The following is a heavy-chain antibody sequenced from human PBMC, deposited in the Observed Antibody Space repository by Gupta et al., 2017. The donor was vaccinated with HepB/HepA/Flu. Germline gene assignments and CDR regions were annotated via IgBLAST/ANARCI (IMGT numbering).Heavy chain of an antibody. V-gene: IGHV3-48*02. CDR2: ISSGSSPI. CDR3: ARRMTGPGRAFDI. Sequence: EVQLVESGGGLVQPGGSLSLSCAASGFPFSSYNLNWVRQAPGKGLEWVSYISSGSSPIYYADSVKGRFTISRDNAKNSLYLQMNSLRDEDTAMYYCARRMTGPGRAFDIWGQGTMVTVSS. J-gene: IGHJ3*02. D-gene: IGHD1-26*01. CDR1: GFPFSSYN.